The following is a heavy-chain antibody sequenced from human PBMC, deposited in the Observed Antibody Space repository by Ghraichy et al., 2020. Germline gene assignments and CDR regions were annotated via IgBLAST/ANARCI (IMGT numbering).Heavy chain of an antibody. CDR3: ARRGGLSIFDC. V-gene: IGHV3-7*03. J-gene: IGHJ4*02. CDR1: GFTFRSYW. Sequence: GGSLRLSCAASGFTFRSYWMSWVRQAPGKGLEWVANMKQDGSEIYYVDSVKGRFSISRDNAKNSLYLQMSSLRAEDTAVYYCARRGGLSIFDCWGQGTLVTVSS. CDR2: MKQDGSEI. D-gene: IGHD5-12*01.